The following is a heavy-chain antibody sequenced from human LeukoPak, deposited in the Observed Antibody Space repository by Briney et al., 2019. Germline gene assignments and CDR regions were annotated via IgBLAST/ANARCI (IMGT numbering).Heavy chain of an antibody. V-gene: IGHV4-59*01. D-gene: IGHD1-26*01. Sequence: PSETLSLTCTVSGGSISSYYWSWIRQPPGKGLEWIGYIYYSGSTNYNPSLKSRVTISVDTSKHQFSLKLSSVTAADTAVYYCARGVGSGSYYRFDYWGQGTLVTVSS. CDR3: ARGVGSGSYYRFDY. CDR1: GGSISSYY. J-gene: IGHJ4*02. CDR2: IYYSGST.